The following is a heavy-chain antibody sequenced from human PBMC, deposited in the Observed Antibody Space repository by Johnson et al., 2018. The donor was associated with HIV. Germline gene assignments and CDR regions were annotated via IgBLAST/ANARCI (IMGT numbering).Heavy chain of an antibody. D-gene: IGHD3-16*01. CDR1: FFPFLPSS. V-gene: IGHV3-30*03. J-gene: IGHJ3*02. CDR2: PSNDGSNK. Sequence: SLLLSFSSSFFPFLPSSLPFFLPSPFPFLSFFSFPSNDGSNKYHADSVKGRFTIPRDNSKNTLYLQMNRLRTEDTAVYYWARMSIPILRPIPSSSVHLPHAFDIWGQGTMVTVSS. CDR3: ARMSIPILRPIPSSSVHLPHAFDI.